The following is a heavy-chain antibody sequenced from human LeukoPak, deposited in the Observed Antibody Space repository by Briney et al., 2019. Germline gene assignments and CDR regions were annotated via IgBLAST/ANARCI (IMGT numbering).Heavy chain of an antibody. D-gene: IGHD2-2*01. CDR1: GGSISSGDYY. J-gene: IGHJ6*04. CDR2: IYYSGST. Sequence: PSQTLSLTCTVSGGSISSGDYYWSWTRQPPGKGLEWIGYIYYSGSTYYNPSLKSRVTISVDTSKNQFSLKLSSVTAADTAVYYCARGGDIVVVPAAPHYYGMDVWGKGTTVTVSS. CDR3: ARGGDIVVVPAAPHYYGMDV. V-gene: IGHV4-30-4*01.